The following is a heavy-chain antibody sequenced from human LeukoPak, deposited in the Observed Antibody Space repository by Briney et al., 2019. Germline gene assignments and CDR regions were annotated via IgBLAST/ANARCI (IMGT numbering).Heavy chain of an antibody. CDR3: AREYLDGSGWYAYFDY. Sequence: PGGSLRLSCAASGFAFSSYPMTWVRQAPGKGLEWVSTISGSGGSTYYADSVKGRFTISRDNSKNTLYLQMNSLRADDTAVYYCAREYLDGSGWYAYFDYWGRGTLVTVSS. J-gene: IGHJ4*02. CDR2: ISGSGGST. D-gene: IGHD6-19*01. V-gene: IGHV3-23*01. CDR1: GFAFSSYP.